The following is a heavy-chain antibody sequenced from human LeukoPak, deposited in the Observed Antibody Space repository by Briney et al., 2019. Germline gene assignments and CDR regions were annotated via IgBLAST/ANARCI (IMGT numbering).Heavy chain of an antibody. CDR1: GYTLTSYG. Sequence: ASVTVSCASSGYTLTSYGINWMRQAPGQGLEWMGWISTQSGNTNYAQKVQGRLTLTTDRSTNTAYMELRSLRSDDTAVYYCARGAYGDKWGQGTMVTVSS. CDR2: ISTQSGNT. J-gene: IGHJ4*02. D-gene: IGHD4-17*01. V-gene: IGHV1-18*01. CDR3: ARGAYGDK.